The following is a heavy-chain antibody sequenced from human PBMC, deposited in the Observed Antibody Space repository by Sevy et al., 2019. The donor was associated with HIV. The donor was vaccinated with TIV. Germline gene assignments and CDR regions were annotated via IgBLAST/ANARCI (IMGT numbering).Heavy chain of an antibody. D-gene: IGHD6-13*01. CDR3: ARDPRTAAAGTRYFDY. V-gene: IGHV3-21*01. CDR1: GFTFSIYS. CDR2: ISSSSSYI. Sequence: GGSLRLSCAASGFTFSIYSMNWVRQAPGKGLEWVSSISSSSSYIYYADSVKGRFTISRDNAKNSRYLQMNSLRAEDTAVYYCARDPRTAAAGTRYFDYWGQGTLVTVSS. J-gene: IGHJ4*02.